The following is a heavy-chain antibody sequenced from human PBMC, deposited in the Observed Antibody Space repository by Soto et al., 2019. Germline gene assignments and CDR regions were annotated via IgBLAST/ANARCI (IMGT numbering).Heavy chain of an antibody. CDR1: GGSISSGGYS. V-gene: IGHV4-30-2*02. J-gene: IGHJ4*02. Sequence: KPSETLSLTCAVSGGSISSGGYSWSWIRQPPGKGLEWIGYIYHSGSTYYNPSLKSRLTTTKDTSKDQVVFTVSNMDPMDTATYFCAHSQRGPRDFWGRGIRVTVSS. CDR2: IYHSGST. CDR3: AHSQRGPRDF. D-gene: IGHD5-12*01.